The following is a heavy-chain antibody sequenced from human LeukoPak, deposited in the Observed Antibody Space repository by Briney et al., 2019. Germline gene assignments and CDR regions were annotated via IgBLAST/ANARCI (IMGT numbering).Heavy chain of an antibody. Sequence: SETLSLTCTVSGGSISSYYWSWIRQPPGKGLEWIGYIYYSGSTNYNPSLKSRVTISVDTSKNQFSLKLSSVTAADTAVYYCARVHYDSSGYYDNWFDPWGQGTLVTVSS. J-gene: IGHJ5*02. D-gene: IGHD3-22*01. CDR1: GGSISSYY. V-gene: IGHV4-59*01. CDR3: ARVHYDSSGYYDNWFDP. CDR2: IYYSGST.